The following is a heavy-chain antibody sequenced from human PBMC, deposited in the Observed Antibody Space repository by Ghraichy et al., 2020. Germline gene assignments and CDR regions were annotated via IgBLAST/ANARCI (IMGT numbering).Heavy chain of an antibody. J-gene: IGHJ4*02. D-gene: IGHD4-23*01. CDR2: ISGSGGST. CDR3: AKDSGEGGNPLDY. CDR1: GFTFSSYA. Sequence: GGSLRLSCTASGFTFSSYAMTWVRQAPGKGLEWVSGISGSGGSTYYADSVKGRFAISRDNSKSTLYLQMNSLRAEDTALYYCAKDSGEGGNPLDYWGQGTLVTVSS. V-gene: IGHV3-23*01.